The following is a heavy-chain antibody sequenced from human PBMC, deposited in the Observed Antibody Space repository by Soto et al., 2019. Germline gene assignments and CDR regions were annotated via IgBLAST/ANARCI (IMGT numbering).Heavy chain of an antibody. Sequence: SETLSLTCAVSGVSISSGNWWTWVRQSPQRGLEYIGEIFRDGTANYYPSFERRVAISVDTSKNQFSLKLTSVTAADTAIYFCARLVYDTRLNYMYFDFWGQGTLVTVSS. CDR2: IFRDGTA. V-gene: IGHV4-4*02. CDR3: ARLVYDTRLNYMYFDF. J-gene: IGHJ4*02. CDR1: GVSISSGNW. D-gene: IGHD3-10*01.